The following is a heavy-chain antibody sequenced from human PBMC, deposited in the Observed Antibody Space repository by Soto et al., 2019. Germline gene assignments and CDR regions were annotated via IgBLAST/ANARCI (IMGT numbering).Heavy chain of an antibody. Sequence: SETLSLTCAVSGVSISSGNWWTWVRQSPQRGLEYIGEIFRDGTANYYPSFERRVAISVDTSKNQFSLKLTSVTAADTAIYFCARLVYDTRLNYMYFDFWGQGTLVTVSS. CDR2: IFRDGTA. V-gene: IGHV4-4*02. CDR3: ARLVYDTRLNYMYFDF. J-gene: IGHJ4*02. CDR1: GVSISSGNW. D-gene: IGHD3-10*01.